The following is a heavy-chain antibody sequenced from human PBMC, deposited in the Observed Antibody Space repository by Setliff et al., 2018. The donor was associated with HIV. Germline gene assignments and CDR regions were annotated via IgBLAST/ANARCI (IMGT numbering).Heavy chain of an antibody. CDR3: AHSYCSSTSCYPHYYYYMDV. CDR1: GFSLSTSGVG. V-gene: IGHV2-5*02. Sequence: ESGPTLVNPTQTPTLTCTFSGFSLSTSGVGVGWIRQPPGKALEWLALIYWDDDKRYSPSLESRLTITKDTSKNQVVLTMTNMDPVDTATYYCAHSYCSSTSCYPHYYYYMDVWGKGTTVTVSS. CDR2: IYWDDDK. D-gene: IGHD2-2*01. J-gene: IGHJ6*03.